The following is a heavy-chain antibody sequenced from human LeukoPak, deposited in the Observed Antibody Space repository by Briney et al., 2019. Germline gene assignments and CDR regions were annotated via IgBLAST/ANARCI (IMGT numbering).Heavy chain of an antibody. Sequence: GGSLRLSCAASGFTFSSYGMHWVRQAPGKGLEWVAFIRYDGSNKYYADSVEGRFTISRDNSKNTLYLQMNSLRAEDTAVYYCARTTYSSSWYTSSWGQGTLVTVSS. V-gene: IGHV3-30*02. CDR3: ARTTYSSSWYTSS. D-gene: IGHD6-13*01. CDR2: IRYDGSNK. CDR1: GFTFSSYG. J-gene: IGHJ4*02.